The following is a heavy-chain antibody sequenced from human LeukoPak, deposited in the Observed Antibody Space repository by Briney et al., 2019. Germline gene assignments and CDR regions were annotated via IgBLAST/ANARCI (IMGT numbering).Heavy chain of an antibody. CDR2: IYHSGST. Sequence: SETLSLTCTVSGGSISSSSYSWGWIRQPPGKGLEWIGSIYHSGSTYQNPSLKSRVTMSVDMSKNQFSLKLSSVTAADTAVYYCARLWADAATIYYFEYWGRQGTLVTVSS. D-gene: IGHD5-24*01. CDR1: GGSISSSSYS. CDR3: ARLWADAATIYYFEY. V-gene: IGHV4-39*07. J-gene: IGHJ4*02.